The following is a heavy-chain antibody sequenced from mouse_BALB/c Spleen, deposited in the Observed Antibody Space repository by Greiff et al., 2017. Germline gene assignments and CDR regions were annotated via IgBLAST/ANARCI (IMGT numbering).Heavy chain of an antibody. CDR3: ARNRNGNNFYWYFEV. D-gene: IGHD2-1*01. Sequence: VKLVESGPGLVQPSQSLSITCTVSGFSLTSYGVHWVRQSPGKGLEWLGVIWSGGSTDYNAAFISRLSISKDNSKSQVFFKMNSLQANDTAIYYCARNRNGNNFYWYFEVWGAGTTVTVSS. V-gene: IGHV2-2*02. J-gene: IGHJ1*01. CDR2: IWSGGST. CDR1: GFSLTSYG.